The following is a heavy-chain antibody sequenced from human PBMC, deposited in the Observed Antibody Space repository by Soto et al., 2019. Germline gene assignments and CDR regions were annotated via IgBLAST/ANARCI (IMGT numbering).Heavy chain of an antibody. CDR3: ARDPGTTRFDY. D-gene: IGHD1-1*01. V-gene: IGHV3-48*01. J-gene: IGHJ4*02. Sequence: PGGSLRLSCAASGFTFTTYSMNWVRQAPGKGLEWVSYISSSSSTIYYADSVKGRFTISRDNAKNSLYLQMNSLRGEDTAVYYCARDPGTTRFDYWGQGDLVTVSS. CDR1: GFTFTTYS. CDR2: ISSSSSTI.